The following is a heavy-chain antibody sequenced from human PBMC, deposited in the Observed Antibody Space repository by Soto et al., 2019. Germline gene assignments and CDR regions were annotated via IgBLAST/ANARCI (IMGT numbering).Heavy chain of an antibody. CDR3: ARLSKAGSDAFDV. CDR2: IIPMVGVA. Sequence: QVQLVQSGAEVKKPGSSVKVSCKASGGTFSSYVISWVRQAPGKGLEWMGRIIPMVGVAKYAQRFKGRVTITADKSTSTAYMEVSSLKFEDTAVYYCARLSKAGSDAFDVWGQGTMVTVSS. J-gene: IGHJ3*01. CDR1: GGTFSSYV. D-gene: IGHD6-19*01. V-gene: IGHV1-69*02.